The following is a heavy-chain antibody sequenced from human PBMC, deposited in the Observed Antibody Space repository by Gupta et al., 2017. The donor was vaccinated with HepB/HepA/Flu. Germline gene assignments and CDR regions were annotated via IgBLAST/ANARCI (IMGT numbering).Heavy chain of an antibody. J-gene: IGHJ4*02. CDR2: ISAYNGKT. CDR3: VRTSTLYDLRTSVDY. V-gene: IGHV1-18*01. Sequence: QVQLVQSGAEVKKPGASVRVSCKASGFPFKSYGFIWVRQAPGQGPEWIGWISAYNGKTKYAQKFQDRVTLTTDSLTTTAYMDLISLTSDDTAVYFCVRTSTLYDLRTSVDYWGQGALVTVSS. CDR1: GFPFKSYG. D-gene: IGHD3-3*01.